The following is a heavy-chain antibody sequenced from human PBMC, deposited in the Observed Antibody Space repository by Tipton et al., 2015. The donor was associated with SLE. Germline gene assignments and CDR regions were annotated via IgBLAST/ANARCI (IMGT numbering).Heavy chain of an antibody. D-gene: IGHD3-3*01. J-gene: IGHJ4*02. V-gene: IGHV4-39*01. Sequence: TLSLTCTVSGGSISSKTYYWGWIRQPPGKGLEWIGSIYYSGSTYYNPSLKSRVTISVDTSKNQFSLKLDSVTAADTAVYYCARHGLEWLPDLDYWGQGTLVTVSS. CDR2: IYYSGST. CDR1: GGSISSKTYY. CDR3: ARHGLEWLPDLDY.